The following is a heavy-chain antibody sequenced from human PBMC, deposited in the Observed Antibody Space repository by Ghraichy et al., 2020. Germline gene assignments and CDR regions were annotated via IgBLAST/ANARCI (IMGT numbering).Heavy chain of an antibody. CDR2: ISGSGGST. CDR1: GFTFSSYA. D-gene: IGHD6-19*01. Sequence: GALRLSCAASGFTFSSYAMSSVRQAPGKGLEWVSAISGSGGSTYYADSVKGRFTISRDNSKNTLYLQMNSLRAEDTAVYYCAKAESSGWFDYWGQGTLVTVSS. V-gene: IGHV3-23*01. J-gene: IGHJ4*02. CDR3: AKAESSGWFDY.